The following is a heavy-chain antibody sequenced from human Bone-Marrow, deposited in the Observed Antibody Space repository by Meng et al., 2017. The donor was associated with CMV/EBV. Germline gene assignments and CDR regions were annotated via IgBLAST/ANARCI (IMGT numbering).Heavy chain of an antibody. CDR2: IKQDGSEK. V-gene: IGHV3-7*01. J-gene: IGHJ4*02. CDR1: GFTFSSYW. D-gene: IGHD2-2*01. Sequence: GSLRLSCAASGFTFSSYWMSWVRQAPGKGLEWVANIKQDGSEKYYVDSVKGRFTISRDNAKNSLYLQMNSLRAEDTAVYYCARDRVHCSSTSCRRYYFDYWGQGTLVTVSS. CDR3: ARDRVHCSSTSCRRYYFDY.